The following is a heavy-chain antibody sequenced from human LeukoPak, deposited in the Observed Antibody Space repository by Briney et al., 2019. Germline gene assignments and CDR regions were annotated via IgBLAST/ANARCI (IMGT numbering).Heavy chain of an antibody. D-gene: IGHD3-10*01. CDR1: GGSFSGYY. J-gene: IGHJ5*02. CDR2: INHSGST. Sequence: SETLSLTCAVYGGSFSGYYWSWIRRPPGKGLEWIREINHSGSTNYNPSFKSRVTISVDTSKNQFSLKLSSVTAADTAVYYCARGLLDGFGELYNWFDPWGQGTLVTVSS. CDR3: ARGLLDGFGELYNWFDP. V-gene: IGHV4-34*01.